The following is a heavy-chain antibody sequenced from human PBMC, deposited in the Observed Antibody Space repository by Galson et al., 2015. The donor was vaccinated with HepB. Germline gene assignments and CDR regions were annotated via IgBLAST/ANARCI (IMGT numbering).Heavy chain of an antibody. V-gene: IGHV3-7*03. CDR1: GFSFSTPW. CDR2: LKPDGSET. J-gene: IGHJ1*01. D-gene: IGHD3-10*01. Sequence: SLRLSCAASGFSFSTPWMTWVRQTPGKGLEWVANLKPDGSETVYVDSVKGRFTISRDNAKNSLYLQLDSLRVGDLAVYYCAKFYGADLLWFGELLEWGQGTLGTVSS. CDR3: AKFYGADLLWFGELLE.